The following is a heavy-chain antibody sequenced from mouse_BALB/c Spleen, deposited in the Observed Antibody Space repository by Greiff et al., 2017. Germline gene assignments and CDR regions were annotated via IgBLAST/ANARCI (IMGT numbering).Heavy chain of an antibody. J-gene: IGHJ2*01. CDR3: ARRWFYYFDY. V-gene: IGHV3-2*02. CDR2: ISYSGST. Sequence: DVQLQESGPGLVKPSQSLSLTCTVTGYSITSDYAWNWIRQFPGNKLEWMGYISYSGSTSYNPSLKSRISITRDTSKNQFFLQLNSVTTEDTATYYCARRWFYYFDYWGQGTTLTVSS. CDR1: GYSITSDYA. D-gene: IGHD2-3*01.